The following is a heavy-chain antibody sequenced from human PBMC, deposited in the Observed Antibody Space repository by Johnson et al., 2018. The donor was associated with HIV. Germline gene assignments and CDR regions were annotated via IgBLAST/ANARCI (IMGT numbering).Heavy chain of an antibody. CDR1: GFTFNDHG. J-gene: IGHJ3*02. Sequence: VLLVESGGGVVRPGGSLRLSCAVSGFTFNDHGMSWVRQAPGKGLEWVSGINWNGGTKDYADSVKGRFTISRDNAKNSLYLQMNSLRAEDTALYYCARVRARGVKHAFDIWGQGTMVTVSS. D-gene: IGHD3-10*01. CDR2: INWNGGTK. V-gene: IGHV3-20*04. CDR3: ARVRARGVKHAFDI.